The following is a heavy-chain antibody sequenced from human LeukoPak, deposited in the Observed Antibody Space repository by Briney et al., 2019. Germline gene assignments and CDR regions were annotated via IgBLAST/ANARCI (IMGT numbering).Heavy chain of an antibody. CDR1: GFTFSNYW. Sequence: GGSLRLSREGSGFTFSNYWMGWVRQAPGKGLQWVANIKTDGSEKYYVDSVKGRFTISRDNAKNSLYLQMNSLRAEDTAVYYCATYSSLNRREFQFWGQGTLLTVSS. CDR2: IKTDGSEK. J-gene: IGHJ1*01. CDR3: ATYSSLNRREFQF. D-gene: IGHD3-22*01. V-gene: IGHV3-7*01.